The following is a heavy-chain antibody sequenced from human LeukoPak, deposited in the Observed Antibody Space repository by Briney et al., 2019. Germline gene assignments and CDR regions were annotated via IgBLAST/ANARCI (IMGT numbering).Heavy chain of an antibody. V-gene: IGHV1-18*01. CDR2: ISAHNGNT. J-gene: IGHJ4*02. Sequence: ASVKISCKASGYSFTSYGISWVRQAPGQGLEWMGWISAHNGNTKYAQEVQGRVTMTTDTSTSTAYMEMRSLRSDDTAVYYCARDLGNYFHFWGQGTLVTVSS. D-gene: IGHD3-10*01. CDR3: ARDLGNYFHF. CDR1: GYSFTSYG.